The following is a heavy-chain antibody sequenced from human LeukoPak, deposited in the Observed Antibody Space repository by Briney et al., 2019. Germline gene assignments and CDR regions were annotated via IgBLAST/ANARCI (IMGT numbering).Heavy chain of an antibody. J-gene: IGHJ4*02. V-gene: IGHV6-1*01. CDR2: TYYRSKWYY. CDR1: GDSVSSNSAA. D-gene: IGHD1-26*01. Sequence: SQTLSLTCAISGDSVSSNSAAWNWIRLSPSRGLEWLGRTYYRSKWYYDYAVSVKSRITINPDTSKNQFSLQLYSVTPEDTAVYYCAGSGSYFRYWDQGTLVTVSS. CDR3: AGSGSYFRY.